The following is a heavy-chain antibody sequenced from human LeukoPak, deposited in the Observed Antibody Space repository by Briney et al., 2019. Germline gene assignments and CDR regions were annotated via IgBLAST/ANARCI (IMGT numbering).Heavy chain of an antibody. CDR3: ARGGTVDAFDI. CDR1: GGSFSGYY. J-gene: IGHJ3*02. V-gene: IGHV4-34*01. CDR2: IYSSGST. Sequence: PSETLSLTCAVYGGSFSGYYWGWIRQPPGKGLEWFGNIYSSGSTYYNPSLKSRVSISVDTSKNQFSLKLSSVTAADTAVYYCARGGTVDAFDIWGQGTMVTVSP. D-gene: IGHD4-17*01.